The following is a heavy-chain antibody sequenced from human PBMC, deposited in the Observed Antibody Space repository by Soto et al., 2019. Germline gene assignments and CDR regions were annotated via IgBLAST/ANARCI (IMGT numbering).Heavy chain of an antibody. D-gene: IGHD5-12*01. CDR2: ISAYNGNT. J-gene: IGHJ4*02. CDR3: ARGRFLASPGTFDY. Sequence: GASVKVSCKASGYTFTSYGISWVRQAPGQGLEWMGWISAYNGNTNYAQKLQGRVTMTTDTSTSTVYMELSSLRSEDTAVYYCARGRFLASPGTFDYWGQGTLVTVSS. V-gene: IGHV1-18*01. CDR1: GYTFTSYG.